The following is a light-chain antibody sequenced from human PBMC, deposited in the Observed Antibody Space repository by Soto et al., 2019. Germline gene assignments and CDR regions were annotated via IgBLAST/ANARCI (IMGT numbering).Light chain of an antibody. Sequence: QSVLTQPASVSGSPGQPIAIPCPGTSRIVGGYKYVSWYQQHPGKAPKLLIYDVSNRPSGVSDRFSGSKSGNTASLIISGLQSEDEADYYCSSYTSSSSYVFGTGTKVTVL. J-gene: IGLJ1*01. CDR2: DVS. CDR1: SRIVGGYKY. CDR3: SSYTSSSSYV. V-gene: IGLV2-14*01.